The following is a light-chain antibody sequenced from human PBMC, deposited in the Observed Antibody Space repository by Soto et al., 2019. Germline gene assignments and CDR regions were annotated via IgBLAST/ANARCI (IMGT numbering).Light chain of an antibody. Sequence: QSALTQPASVSGSPGQSITISCTGSSTDVGAYHLVSWYQHLPVKVPQLIIYETTKRPSRVSNRFSGSKSGNTASLTISGLLAEDEADYYCSSYTGSYTLMFGGGTKVTVL. CDR1: STDVGAYHL. CDR3: SSYTGSYTLM. CDR2: ETT. V-gene: IGLV2-23*01. J-gene: IGLJ3*02.